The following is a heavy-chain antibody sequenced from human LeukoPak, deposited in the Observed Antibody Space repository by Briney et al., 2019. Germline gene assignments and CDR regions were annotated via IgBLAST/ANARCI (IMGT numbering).Heavy chain of an antibody. D-gene: IGHD3-9*01. J-gene: IGHJ4*02. CDR1: GYTFTGYF. CDR3: ARVHATGYFSLDLGY. Sequence: ASVKVSCKASGYTFTGYFMHWVRQAPGQGLDWMGWINPNAGGTKYAQKFQGRVTMTRDTSIGTAYMELSTVTSDDTAVYFCARVHATGYFSLDLGYWGQGTLVTVSS. V-gene: IGHV1-2*02. CDR2: INPNAGGT.